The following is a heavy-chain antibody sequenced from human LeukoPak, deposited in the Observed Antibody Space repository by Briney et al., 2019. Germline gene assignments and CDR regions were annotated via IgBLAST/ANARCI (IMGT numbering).Heavy chain of an antibody. D-gene: IGHD6-13*01. Sequence: GGSLRLSCAASGFTFDDYAMHWVRQAPGKGLEWVSGISWNSGSIGYADSVKGRFTISRDNAKNSLYLQMNSLRAEDTALYYCAKDISAGEQQLVDPLHFQHWGQGTLVTVSS. CDR2: ISWNSGSI. CDR1: GFTFDDYA. V-gene: IGHV3-9*01. CDR3: AKDISAGEQQLVDPLHFQH. J-gene: IGHJ1*01.